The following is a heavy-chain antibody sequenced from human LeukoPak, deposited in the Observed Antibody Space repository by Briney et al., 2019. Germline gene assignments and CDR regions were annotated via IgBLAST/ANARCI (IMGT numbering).Heavy chain of an antibody. Sequence: GGSLRLSCAASGFTFSNSWMTWVRQAPGKGLERVANIKEDGSETYYAESVRGRFSISRDNAKNSVYLEMNSLRAEDTAVYFCARDRGWQQFDYWGQGTLVTVSS. CDR3: ARDRGWQQFDY. CDR2: IKEDGSET. V-gene: IGHV3-7*01. J-gene: IGHJ4*02. CDR1: GFTFSNSW. D-gene: IGHD5-24*01.